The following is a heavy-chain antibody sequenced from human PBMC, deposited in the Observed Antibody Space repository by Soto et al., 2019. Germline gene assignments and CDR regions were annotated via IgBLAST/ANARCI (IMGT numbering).Heavy chain of an antibody. V-gene: IGHV1-69*19. CDR3: AREVQVHTPAFVY. Sequence: VQLVQSGAEMKKPGSSVKVSCQSSGGTFNTYAMNWVRQAPGQGPEWMGDISPMFGAANYAPKFQGRVTITADESTGTSYMQLSSLTSEDTALYFCAREVQVHTPAFVYWGQRTLVTVSS. J-gene: IGHJ4*02. D-gene: IGHD3-10*01. CDR2: ISPMFGAA. CDR1: GGTFNTYA.